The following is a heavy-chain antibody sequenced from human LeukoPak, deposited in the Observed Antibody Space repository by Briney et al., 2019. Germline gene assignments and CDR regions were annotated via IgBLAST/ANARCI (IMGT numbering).Heavy chain of an antibody. V-gene: IGHV4-30-4*01. J-gene: IGHJ5*02. Sequence: PSQTLSLTCTVSGGSISSGDYYWSWIRQPPGKGLEWIAYMYYSGSTYYNPSLKSRVTMSADTSKNQLSLKLSSVTAADTAVYYCARTYYYDSRIGPWGQGILVTVSA. CDR2: MYYSGST. CDR1: GGSISSGDYY. CDR3: ARTYYYDSRIGP. D-gene: IGHD3-22*01.